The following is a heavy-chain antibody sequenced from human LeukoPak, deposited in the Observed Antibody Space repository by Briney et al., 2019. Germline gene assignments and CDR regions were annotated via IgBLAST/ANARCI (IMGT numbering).Heavy chain of an antibody. J-gene: IGHJ4*02. CDR1: GYTFTGYY. D-gene: IGHD3-10*01. Sequence: AASVKVSCKASGYTFTGYYMQWVRQAPGQGLEWMGRINPNSGGTNYAQKFQGRVTMTRDTSISTAYMELSRLRSDDTAVYYCARQRDTMVRGVATRPNFDYWGQGTLVTASS. CDR3: ARQRDTMVRGVATRPNFDY. CDR2: INPNSGGT. V-gene: IGHV1-2*06.